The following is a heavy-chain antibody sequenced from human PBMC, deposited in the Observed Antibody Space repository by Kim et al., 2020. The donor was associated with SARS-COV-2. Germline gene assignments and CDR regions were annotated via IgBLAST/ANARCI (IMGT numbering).Heavy chain of an antibody. Sequence: GGSLRLSCAASGLNFNIQYMTWVRQAPGKGLEWISFIGGNDGVVAYADSVKGRLTTSRDNAKNSVYLQINSLRADDTAVYYCTTLHYYHMTVCDQGATV. V-gene: IGHV3-11*01. CDR1: GLNFNIQY. CDR3: TTLHYYHMTV. CDR2: IGGNDGVV. J-gene: IGHJ6*02.